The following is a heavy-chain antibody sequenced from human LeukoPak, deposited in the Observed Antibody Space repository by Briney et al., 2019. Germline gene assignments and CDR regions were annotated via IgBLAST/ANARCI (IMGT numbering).Heavy chain of an antibody. CDR3: ARQWLVQGGDYFDY. CDR2: IYYSGST. V-gene: IGHV4-39*01. CDR1: GGSISSSSYY. Sequence: SETLSLTCTVSGGSISSSSYYWGWIRQPPGKGLEWIGSIYYSGSTYYNPSLKSRVTISVDTSKNQFSLKLSSVTAADTAVYYCARQWLVQGGDYFDYWGQGTLVTVSS. J-gene: IGHJ4*02. D-gene: IGHD6-19*01.